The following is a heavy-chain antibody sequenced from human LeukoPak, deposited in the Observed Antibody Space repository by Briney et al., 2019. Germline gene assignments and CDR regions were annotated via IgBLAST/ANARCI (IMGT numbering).Heavy chain of an antibody. D-gene: IGHD3-10*01. CDR1: GGSFSGYY. CDR2: IYYSGST. Sequence: SETLSLTCAVYGGSFSGYYWSWIRQPPGKGLEWIGSIYYSGSTYYNPSLKSRVTISVDTSKNQFSLKLSSVTAADTAVYYCARSGGTRGDLDYWGQGTLVTVSS. CDR3: ARSGGTRGDLDY. J-gene: IGHJ4*02. V-gene: IGHV4-34*01.